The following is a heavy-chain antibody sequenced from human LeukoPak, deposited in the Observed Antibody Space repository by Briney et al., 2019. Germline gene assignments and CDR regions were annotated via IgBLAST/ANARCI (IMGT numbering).Heavy chain of an antibody. D-gene: IGHD5-12*01. CDR2: INPNSGGT. CDR1: GYTFTGYY. Sequence: GASVKVSCKASGYTFTGYYMHWVRQAPGQGLEWMGWINPNSGGTNYAQKFQGRVTMTRDTSISTAYMELSRLRSDDTAVYYCALPYQDSGYDNGWAYWGQGTLVTVSS. V-gene: IGHV1-2*02. J-gene: IGHJ4*02. CDR3: ALPYQDSGYDNGWAY.